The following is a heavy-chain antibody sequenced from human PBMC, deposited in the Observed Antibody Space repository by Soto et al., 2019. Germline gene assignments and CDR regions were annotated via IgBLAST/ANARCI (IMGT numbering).Heavy chain of an antibody. D-gene: IGHD3-16*02. V-gene: IGHV1-18*01. J-gene: IGHJ3*02. CDR1: GYTFTSYG. CDR3: ARDYLDMITFGGVIDDDAFDI. CDR2: ISAYNGNT. Sequence: ASVKVSCKASGYTFTSYGISWVRQAPGQGLEWMGWISAYNGNTNYAQKLQGRVTMTTDTSTSTAYMELRSLRSDDTAVYYCARDYLDMITFGGVIDDDAFDIWGQGTMVTV.